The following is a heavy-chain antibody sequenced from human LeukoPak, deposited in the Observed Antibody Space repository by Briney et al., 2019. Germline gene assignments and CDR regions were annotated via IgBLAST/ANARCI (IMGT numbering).Heavy chain of an antibody. CDR1: GGSISSYY. J-gene: IGHJ4*02. V-gene: IGHV4-59*01. CDR3: ARETPYGSGSYPLDY. Sequence: TSETLSLTCTVSGGSISSYYWNWIRQPPGKGLEWIGYIYNSGSTNNNPSLKSRVTISVDTSKKQFSLKLSSVTAADTAVYYCARETPYGSGSYPLDYWGQGILVTVSS. D-gene: IGHD3-10*01. CDR2: IYNSGST.